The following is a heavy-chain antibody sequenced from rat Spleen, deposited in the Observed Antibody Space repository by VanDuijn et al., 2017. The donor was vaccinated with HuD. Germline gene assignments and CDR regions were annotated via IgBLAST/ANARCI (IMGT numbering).Heavy chain of an antibody. J-gene: IGHJ2*01. CDR3: ARDFSRNGVDYYDY. V-gene: IGHV5-7*01. CDR1: GFTFSDYY. CDR2: IGFDGSST. D-gene: IGHD1-2*01. Sequence: EVQLVESGGGLVQPGRSLKLSCAASGFTFSDYYMAWVRQAPTKGLEWVATIGFDGSSTYYRDSVKGRLTISRDNTKNTLYLQMDSLRSEDTATYYCARDFSRNGVDYYDYWGQGVKVTVSS.